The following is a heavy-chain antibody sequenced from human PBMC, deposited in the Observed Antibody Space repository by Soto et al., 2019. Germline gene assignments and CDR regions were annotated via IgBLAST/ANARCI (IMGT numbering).Heavy chain of an antibody. Sequence: KASETLSLTCTVSGGSVSSGSYYWSWIRQPPGKGLEWIGYIYYSGSTNYNPSLKSRVTISVDTSKNQFSLKLSSVTAADTAVYYCARDRYYYDSSGYRKINYYYGMDVWGQGTTVTVSS. CDR3: ARDRYYYDSSGYRKINYYYGMDV. V-gene: IGHV4-61*01. CDR1: GGSVSSGSYY. J-gene: IGHJ6*02. CDR2: IYYSGST. D-gene: IGHD3-22*01.